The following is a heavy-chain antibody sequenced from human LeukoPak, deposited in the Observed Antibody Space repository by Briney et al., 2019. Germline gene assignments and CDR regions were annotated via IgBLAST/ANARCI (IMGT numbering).Heavy chain of an antibody. Sequence: AGGSLRLSCAASGFTFNNYPMHWVRQAPGKGLEYVSAISSDGITTYYANSVKGRFTISRDNSKNTLYLQMGGLRAEDMAVYYCASSLVVVPDAIKPGAFDIWGQGTMVTL. D-gene: IGHD2-2*01. J-gene: IGHJ3*02. CDR2: ISSDGITT. CDR3: ASSLVVVPDAIKPGAFDI. CDR1: GFTFNNYP. V-gene: IGHV3-64*01.